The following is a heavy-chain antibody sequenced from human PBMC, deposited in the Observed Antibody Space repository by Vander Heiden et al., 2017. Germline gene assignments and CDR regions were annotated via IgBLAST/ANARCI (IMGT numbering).Heavy chain of an antibody. CDR2: IKSKTDGGTT. CDR1: GFTFSNAW. CDR3: TSKDGSFLDY. V-gene: IGHV3-15*01. D-gene: IGHD1-26*01. Sequence: EVQLVESGGGLVKPGGSLRLSCAASGFTFSNAWMSWVRQAPGKGLEWVGRIKSKTDGGTTDYAAPVKGRFTISRDDSKNTLYMKMNSMKTEDTAVYYCTSKDGSFLDYWGQGNLVTVSS. J-gene: IGHJ4*02.